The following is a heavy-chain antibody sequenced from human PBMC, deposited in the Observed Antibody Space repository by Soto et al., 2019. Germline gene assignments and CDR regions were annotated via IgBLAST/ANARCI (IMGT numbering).Heavy chain of an antibody. J-gene: IGHJ4*02. V-gene: IGHV3-33*01. CDR2: IWYDGSNK. CDR1: GFTFSSYG. D-gene: IGHD5-18*01. Sequence: QVQLVESGGGVVQPGRSLRLSCAASGFTFSSYGMHWVRQAPGKGLEWVAVIWYDGSNKYYADSVKGRFIISRDNSKNTLYLQMNSLRAEDTAVYYCARDRDTAMVMDYFDYWGQGTLVTVSS. CDR3: ARDRDTAMVMDYFDY.